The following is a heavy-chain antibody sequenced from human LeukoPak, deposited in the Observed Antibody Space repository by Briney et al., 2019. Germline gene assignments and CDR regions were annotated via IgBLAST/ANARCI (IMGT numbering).Heavy chain of an antibody. CDR1: GFTFSRYG. D-gene: IGHD3-10*01. J-gene: IGHJ4*02. V-gene: IGHV3-23*01. CDR3: AKDDAWLRFGE. CDR2: ISGSGGST. Sequence: GTLRLSCAASGFTFSRYGMNWVRQAPGKGLEWVSAISGSGGSTNYADSVKGRFTISRDSSKNTLYLQVISLTAEDTAVYYCAKDDAWLRFGEWSQGTLVTVSS.